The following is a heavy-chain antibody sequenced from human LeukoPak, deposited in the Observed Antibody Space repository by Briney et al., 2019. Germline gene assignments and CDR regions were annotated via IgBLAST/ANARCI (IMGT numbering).Heavy chain of an antibody. J-gene: IGHJ4*02. V-gene: IGHV1-69*05. CDR2: IIPIFGTA. D-gene: IGHD2/OR15-2a*01. Sequence: ASVKVSCKASGGTFSSYAISWVRQAPGQGLEWMGGIIPIFGTANYAQKFQGRVTITTDESTSTAYMELSSQRSEDTAVYYCAITYGDFDYWGQGTLVTVSS. CDR1: GGTFSSYA. CDR3: AITYGDFDY.